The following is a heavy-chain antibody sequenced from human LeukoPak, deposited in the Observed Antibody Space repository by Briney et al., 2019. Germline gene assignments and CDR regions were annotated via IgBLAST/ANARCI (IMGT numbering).Heavy chain of an antibody. J-gene: IGHJ3*02. Sequence: GGSLRLSCAASGLTFSTYNMNWVRQAPGKGLEWVSYISSSSSTIYYAHSVKGRFTISRDNAKNSLYLQMNSLRDEDTAVYYCARVVVAANPDAFDIWGQGTMVTVSS. CDR3: ARVVVAANPDAFDI. V-gene: IGHV3-48*02. CDR2: ISSSSSTI. CDR1: GLTFSTYN. D-gene: IGHD2-15*01.